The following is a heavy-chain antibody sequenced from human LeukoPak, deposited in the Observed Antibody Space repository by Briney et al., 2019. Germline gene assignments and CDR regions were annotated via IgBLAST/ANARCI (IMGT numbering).Heavy chain of an antibody. D-gene: IGHD5-18*01. J-gene: IGHJ4*02. V-gene: IGHV3-53*01. CDR3: ASDSDTAMEGYFDC. CDR1: GFTVSSNY. Sequence: GGSLRLSCAASGFTVSSNYMSWVRQAPGKGLEWVSVIYSGGSTYYADSVKGRFTISRDNSKNTLYLQMNSLRAEDTAVYYCASDSDTAMEGYFDCWGEGTLVTVSS. CDR2: IYSGGST.